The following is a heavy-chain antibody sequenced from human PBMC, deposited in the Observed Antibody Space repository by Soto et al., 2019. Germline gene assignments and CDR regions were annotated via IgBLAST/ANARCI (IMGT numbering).Heavy chain of an antibody. J-gene: IGHJ5*02. CDR2: ISYDGSNK. Sequence: QVQLVESGGGVVQPGRSLRLSCAASGFTFSSYGMHWVRQAPGKGLEWVAVISYDGSNKYYADSVKGRFTISRDNSKNTLYLQMNSLRAEDTAVYYCAKDRDSGWLSWGQGTLVIVSS. V-gene: IGHV3-30*18. CDR1: GFTFSSYG. CDR3: AKDRDSGWLS. D-gene: IGHD6-19*01.